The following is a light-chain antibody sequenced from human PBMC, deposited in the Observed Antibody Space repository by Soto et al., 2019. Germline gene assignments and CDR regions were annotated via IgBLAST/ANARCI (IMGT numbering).Light chain of an antibody. Sequence: QSVLTQPASVSGSPGQSITISCTGTSSDVGGYNYVSWYQQHQGKAPKLMIYDVSNRPSGVSNRFSGSKSGNTASLTISGLQDEDEADYYCSSYTSSSTPHVVFGGGTKLTV. J-gene: IGLJ2*01. CDR1: SSDVGGYNY. CDR3: SSYTSSSTPHVV. CDR2: DVS. V-gene: IGLV2-14*01.